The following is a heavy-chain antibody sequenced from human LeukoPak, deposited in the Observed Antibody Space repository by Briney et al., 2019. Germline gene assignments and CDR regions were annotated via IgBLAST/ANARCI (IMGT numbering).Heavy chain of an antibody. CDR1: GFSLNTNAVA. Sequence: SGPTLVKPTQTLTLTCTFSGFSLNTNAVAVGWVRQPPGRALEWLTFIYGNDDKRYSPPLASRLTITKDTSKNQVVLTMTDMDYVDTATYYCVHRTMVTSVDHWGQGTLVTVSS. CDR3: VHRTMVTSVDH. J-gene: IGHJ4*02. D-gene: IGHD4-17*01. CDR2: IYGNDDK. V-gene: IGHV2-5*01.